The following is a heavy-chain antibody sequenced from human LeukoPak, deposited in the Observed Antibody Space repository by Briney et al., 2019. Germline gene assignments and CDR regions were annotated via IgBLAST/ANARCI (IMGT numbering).Heavy chain of an antibody. D-gene: IGHD5-18*01. Sequence: GGTLRLSCAASGFTFSSYGMSWVRQAPGKGLEWVSLIYSGGTTYYADSVKGRFTISRDNSKNTLYLQMNSLRAEDTAVYYCARRAGGYSHPYDYWGQGILVTVSS. CDR1: GFTFSSYG. CDR3: ARRAGGYSHPYDY. J-gene: IGHJ4*02. CDR2: IYSGGTT. V-gene: IGHV3-53*01.